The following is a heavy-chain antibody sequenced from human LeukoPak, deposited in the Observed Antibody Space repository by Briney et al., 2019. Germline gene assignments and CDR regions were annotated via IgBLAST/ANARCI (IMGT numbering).Heavy chain of an antibody. Sequence: GGSLRLSCTASGFTFGDYAMSWVRQAPGKGLEWVGFIRSKAYGGTTEYAASVKGRFTISRDESKSIAYLQMNSLKTEDTAVYYCTRLEFLEWAAFDYWGQGALVTVSS. CDR1: GFTFGDYA. D-gene: IGHD3-3*01. V-gene: IGHV3-49*04. CDR3: TRLEFLEWAAFDY. CDR2: IRSKAYGGTT. J-gene: IGHJ4*02.